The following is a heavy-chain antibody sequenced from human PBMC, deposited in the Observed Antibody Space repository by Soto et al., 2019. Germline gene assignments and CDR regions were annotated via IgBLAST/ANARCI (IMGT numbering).Heavy chain of an antibody. CDR2: ITANGGTA. J-gene: IGHJ5*02. CDR1: GFTFTSHA. CDR3: ARSVFP. V-gene: IGHV3-23*01. Sequence: PGGSLRLSCAASGFTFTSHAMGWVRQAPGKGLEWVSSITANGGTAFYGDSVKGRFTLSRDNSKNTLFLQLDSLITDDTAVYYCARSVFPWGQGTLVTVSS.